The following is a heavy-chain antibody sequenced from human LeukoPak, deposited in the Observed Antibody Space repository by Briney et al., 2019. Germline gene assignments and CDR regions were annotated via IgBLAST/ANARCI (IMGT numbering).Heavy chain of an antibody. Sequence: PGGSLRRSCAASGFTFSNYEMNWVRQAPGKGLEWISHISNFGDIIHYADSVEGRFTISRDNDKNSIYLQMNSLRAEDTAVYYCAKDATPALGTVYMDVWGKGTTVTISS. J-gene: IGHJ6*03. D-gene: IGHD6-13*01. V-gene: IGHV3-48*03. CDR1: GFTFSNYE. CDR2: ISNFGDII. CDR3: AKDATPALGTVYMDV.